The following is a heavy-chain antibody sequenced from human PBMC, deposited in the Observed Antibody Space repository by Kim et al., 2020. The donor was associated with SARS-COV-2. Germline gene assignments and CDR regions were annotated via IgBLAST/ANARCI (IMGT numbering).Heavy chain of an antibody. CDR2: IRSKAYGGTT. J-gene: IGHJ6*03. Sequence: GGSLRLSCTASGFTFGDYAMSWVRQAPGKGLERVGFIRSKAYGGTTEYAASVKGRFTISRDDSKSIAYLQMNSLKTEDTAVYYCTRDRLRITIFGVVILFDYYMDVWGKGTTVTVSS. V-gene: IGHV3-49*04. CDR1: GFTFGDYA. CDR3: TRDRLRITIFGVVILFDYYMDV. D-gene: IGHD3-3*01.